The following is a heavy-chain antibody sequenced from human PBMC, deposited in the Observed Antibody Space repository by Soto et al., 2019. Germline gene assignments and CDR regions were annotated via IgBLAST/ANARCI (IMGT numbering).Heavy chain of an antibody. CDR3: ARGGCTKTSCYILDS. Sequence: EVQLVESGGGLVQPGGSLRLSCAASGFRFSSYWMHWVRQVPGKGLVWVSHINTDGSYTTYADFAKGRFTVSRDNDKNTLHLQMNSLRAEETAVYYCARGGCTKTSCYILDSWGQGTFITVSS. J-gene: IGHJ4*02. CDR1: GFRFSSYW. CDR2: INTDGSYT. D-gene: IGHD2-2*02. V-gene: IGHV3-74*01.